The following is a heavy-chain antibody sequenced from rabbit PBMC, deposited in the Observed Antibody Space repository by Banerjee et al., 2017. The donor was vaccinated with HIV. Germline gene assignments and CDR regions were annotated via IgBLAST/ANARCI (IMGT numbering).Heavy chain of an antibody. Sequence: EESGGGLVQPEGSLTLTCTASGFSFSGSYWICWVRQAPGKGLEWIGCIYIGSGSTHYASWAKGRFTISKTSSTTVTLQMTSLTVADTATYFCARSGYAGDVYGVGFNLWGPGTLVTVS. J-gene: IGHJ4*01. CDR2: IYIGSGST. D-gene: IGHD4-2*01. V-gene: IGHV1S45*01. CDR1: GFSFSGSYW. CDR3: ARSGYAGDVYGVGFNL.